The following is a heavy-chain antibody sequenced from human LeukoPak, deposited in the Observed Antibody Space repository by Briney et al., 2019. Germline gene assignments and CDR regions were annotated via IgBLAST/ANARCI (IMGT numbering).Heavy chain of an antibody. CDR2: IYYSGST. CDR3: ASRQIVVVPAATGHAFDI. CDR1: GGSISSSSYY. Sequence: PSETLSLTCTVSGGSISSSSYYWGWLRQPPGKGLEWIGSIYYSGSTYYNPSLKSRVTISVDTSKNQLSLKLSSVTAADTAVYYCASRQIVVVPAATGHAFDIWGQGTMVTVSS. J-gene: IGHJ3*02. V-gene: IGHV4-39*01. D-gene: IGHD2-2*01.